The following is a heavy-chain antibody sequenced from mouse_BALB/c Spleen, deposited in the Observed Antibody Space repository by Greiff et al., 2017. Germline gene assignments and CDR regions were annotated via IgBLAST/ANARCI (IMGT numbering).Heavy chain of an antibody. V-gene: IGHV5-17*02. CDR3: ASMTMMTTGYYFDY. J-gene: IGHJ2*01. CDR1: GFTFSSFG. CDR2: ISSGSSTI. Sequence: EVHLVESGGGLVQPGGSRKLSCAASGFTFSSFGMHWVRQAPEKGLEWVAYISSGSSTIYYADTVKGRLTISRDNPKNTLFLQMTSLRSEDTAMYYCASMTMMTTGYYFDYWGQGTTLTVSS. D-gene: IGHD2-4*01.